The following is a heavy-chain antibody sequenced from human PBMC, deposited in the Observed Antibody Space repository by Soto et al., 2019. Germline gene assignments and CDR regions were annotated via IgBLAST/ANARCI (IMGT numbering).Heavy chain of an antibody. J-gene: IGHJ6*02. CDR2: IIPIFGTA. D-gene: IGHD3-9*01. CDR3: ARDKVLTGYYPHLTYYGMDV. Sequence: QVQLVQSGAEVKKPGSSVKVSCKASGGTFSSYAISCVRQAPGQGLEWMGGIIPIFGTANYAQKFQGRVTITADESTSTAYMELSSLRSEATSVYYCARDKVLTGYYPHLTYYGMDVWGQGTTVTVSS. CDR1: GGTFSSYA. V-gene: IGHV1-69*12.